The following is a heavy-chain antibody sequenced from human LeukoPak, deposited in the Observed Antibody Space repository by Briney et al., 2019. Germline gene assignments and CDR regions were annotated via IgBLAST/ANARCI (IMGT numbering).Heavy chain of an antibody. CDR1: GYSISRGYS. CDR2: IYHSGST. CDR3: AREDYYNSGGYYLDY. Sequence: PSETLSLTCTVSGYSISRGYSWGWIRQPPGQGLEWIGNIYHSGSTNYSPSLKSRVTISVDTSKNQFSLKLSSVTAADTAVYFCAREDYYNSGGYYLDYWGQGTLVTVSS. D-gene: IGHD3-22*01. V-gene: IGHV4-38-2*02. J-gene: IGHJ4*02.